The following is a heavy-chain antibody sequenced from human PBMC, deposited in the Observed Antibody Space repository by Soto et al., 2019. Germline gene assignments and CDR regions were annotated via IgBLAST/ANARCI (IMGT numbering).Heavy chain of an antibody. CDR1: GGSIRGYH. J-gene: IGHJ6*02. CDR2: IYYSGST. D-gene: IGHD6-13*01. V-gene: IGHV4-59*01. CDR3: ARDRSIATAGGSHSYYGMDV. Sequence: SETLSLTCTVSGGSIRGYHWSWIRQPPGKALEWIGYIYYSGSTRYNPSLESRVTISVDTSKNQFSLKLQSVTAADTAVYYCARDRSIATAGGSHSYYGMDVWGQGTTVT.